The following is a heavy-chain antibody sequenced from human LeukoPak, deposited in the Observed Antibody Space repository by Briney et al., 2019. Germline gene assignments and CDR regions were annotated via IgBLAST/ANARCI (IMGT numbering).Heavy chain of an antibody. J-gene: IGHJ4*02. V-gene: IGHV3-48*01. Sequence: LRLSCAASGFTFSSYAMNWVGQAAGKELECISNIRSTISAPSYADSVKVRFTISRDNAYNSLYLQIHSLTADDTAVYYFVIDLNWAFDYWGQGALVTVSS. D-gene: IGHD3-16*01. CDR3: VIDLNWAFDY. CDR1: GFTFSSYA. CDR2: IRSTISAP.